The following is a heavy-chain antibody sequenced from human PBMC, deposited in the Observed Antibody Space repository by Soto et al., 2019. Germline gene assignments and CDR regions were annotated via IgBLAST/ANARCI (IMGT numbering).Heavy chain of an antibody. CDR2: IWYDGSNK. Sequence: QVQLVESGGGVVQPGRSLRLSCAASGFTFSSYGMHWVRQAPGKGLEWVAVIWYDGSNKYYADSVKGRFTISRDNSKNTLYLQINSLRAEDTAVYYCARGGGYSGYDLDYWGQGTLVTVSS. J-gene: IGHJ4*02. CDR3: ARGGGYSGYDLDY. D-gene: IGHD5-12*01. V-gene: IGHV3-33*01. CDR1: GFTFSSYG.